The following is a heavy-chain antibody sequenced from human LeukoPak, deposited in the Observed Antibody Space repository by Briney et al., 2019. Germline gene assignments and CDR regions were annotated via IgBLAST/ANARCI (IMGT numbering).Heavy chain of an antibody. CDR2: IKQDGSEK. D-gene: IGHD5-12*01. J-gene: IGHJ4*02. CDR1: GFTFSSYW. Sequence: GGSLRLSCAASGFTFSSYWMSWVRQAPGKGLEWVANIKQDGSEKYYVDSVKGRFTISGDNAKNSLYLQMNSLRAEDTAVYYCARTDIVATNTHFDYWGQGTLVTVSS. V-gene: IGHV3-7*01. CDR3: ARTDIVATNTHFDY.